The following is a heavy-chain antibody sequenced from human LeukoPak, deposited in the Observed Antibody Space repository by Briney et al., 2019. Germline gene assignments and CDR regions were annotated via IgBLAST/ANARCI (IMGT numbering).Heavy chain of an antibody. CDR1: GGSISSYY. CDR2: IYYSGST. CDR3: ARDGISDADAFDI. V-gene: IGHV4-59*01. J-gene: IGHJ3*02. D-gene: IGHD1-14*01. Sequence: PSETLSLTCTVAGGSISSYYWSWIRQPTGKGLEWIGYIYYSGSTNYNPPLKSRITISVDTSKNQFSLKLSSVTAADTAVYYCARDGISDADAFDIWGQGTMLTVSS.